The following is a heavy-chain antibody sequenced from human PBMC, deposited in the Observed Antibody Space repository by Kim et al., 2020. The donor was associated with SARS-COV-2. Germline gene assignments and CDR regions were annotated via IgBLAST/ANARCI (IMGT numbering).Heavy chain of an antibody. CDR2: IKQDGSEK. CDR3: ARDYGSGSYMYYYYGMDV. Sequence: GGSLRLSCAASGFTFSSYWMSWVRQAPGKGLEWVANIKQDGSEKYYVYSVKGRFTNSRDNDKNSLYLQMNSLRAEDTAVYYCARDYGSGSYMYYYYGMDVWGQGTTVTVSS. CDR1: GFTFSSYW. V-gene: IGHV3-7*01. D-gene: IGHD3-10*01. J-gene: IGHJ6*02.